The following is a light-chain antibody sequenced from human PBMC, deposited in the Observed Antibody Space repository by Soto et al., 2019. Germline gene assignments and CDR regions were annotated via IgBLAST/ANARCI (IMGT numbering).Light chain of an antibody. CDR1: QTLGTN. Sequence: EVVMTQSPATLSVSPGESATLSCRASQTLGTNLAWYQQKPGQAPRLFIYGASTRATGIPDRFSSSGSGTEFTLTISSLQSEDFAIYYCHQYNYWPRTVGQGTKVEIK. CDR2: GAS. J-gene: IGKJ1*01. CDR3: HQYNYWPRT. V-gene: IGKV3D-15*01.